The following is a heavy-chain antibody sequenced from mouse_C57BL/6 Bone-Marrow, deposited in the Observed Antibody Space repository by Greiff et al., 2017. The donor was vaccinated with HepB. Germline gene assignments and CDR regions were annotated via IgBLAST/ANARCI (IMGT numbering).Heavy chain of an antibody. CDR3: VRHEGYAMDY. J-gene: IGHJ4*01. V-gene: IGHV10-1*01. CDR1: GFSFNTYA. CDR2: IRSKSNNYAT. Sequence: GGGLVPPKGSLKLSCAASGFSFNTYAMNWVRQAPGKGLEWVARIRSKSNNYATYYADSVKDRFTISRDDSESMLYLQMNNLTTEDTAMYYCVRHEGYAMDYWGQGTSVTVSS.